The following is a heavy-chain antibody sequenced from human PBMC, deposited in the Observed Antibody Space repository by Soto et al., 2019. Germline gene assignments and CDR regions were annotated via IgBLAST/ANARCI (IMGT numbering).Heavy chain of an antibody. D-gene: IGHD3-10*01. CDR2: IWYDGSNK. CDR1: GFTFSSYG. CDR3: ARFTMVRGVAGDGMDV. Sequence: PGGSLRLSCAASGFTFSSYGMHWVRQAPGKGLEWVAVIWYDGSNKYYADSVKGRFTISRDNSKNTLYLQMNSLRAEDAAVYYCARFTMVRGVAGDGMDVWGQGTTVTVSS. J-gene: IGHJ6*02. V-gene: IGHV3-33*01.